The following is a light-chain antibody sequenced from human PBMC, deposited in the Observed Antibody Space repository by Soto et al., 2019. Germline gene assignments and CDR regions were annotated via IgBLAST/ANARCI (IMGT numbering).Light chain of an antibody. J-gene: IGKJ1*01. CDR2: GAS. Sequence: EIVSTQSPGTLSLSPGERATLSCRASQSVTSSYLAWYQQKPGQAPRLLIYGASSRATGIPDRFSGSGSGTDFTLTISRLEPDDFAVYYCQQYGSSPNTFGQGTKVEIK. V-gene: IGKV3-20*01. CDR3: QQYGSSPNT. CDR1: QSVTSSY.